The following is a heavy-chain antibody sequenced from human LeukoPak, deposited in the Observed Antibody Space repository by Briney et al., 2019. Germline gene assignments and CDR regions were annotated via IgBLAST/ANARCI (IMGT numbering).Heavy chain of an antibody. Sequence: SETLSLTCTVSGGSISGYYWSWIRQPPGKGLGWIGYIYYSGSTNYIPSLKSRVTISVDTSKNQFSLKLSSVTAADTAVYYCARGAYCGGDCFYYFDYWGQGTLVTVSS. V-gene: IGHV4-59*08. D-gene: IGHD2-21*02. CDR2: IYYSGST. J-gene: IGHJ4*02. CDR1: GGSISGYY. CDR3: ARGAYCGGDCFYYFDY.